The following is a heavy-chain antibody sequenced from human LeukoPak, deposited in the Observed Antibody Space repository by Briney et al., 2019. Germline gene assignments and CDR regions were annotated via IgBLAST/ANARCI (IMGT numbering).Heavy chain of an antibody. D-gene: IGHD6-13*01. CDR2: INPNSGNT. Sequence: ASVKVSCKASGYTFTGYYMHWVRQAPGQGLEWMGWINPNSGNTGYAQKFQGRVTITRNTSISTAYMELSSLRSEDTAVYYCARGGKSSSWYRGYYYYYYMDVWGKGTTVTVSS. V-gene: IGHV1-8*03. J-gene: IGHJ6*03. CDR3: ARGGKSSSWYRGYYYYYYMDV. CDR1: GYTFTGYY.